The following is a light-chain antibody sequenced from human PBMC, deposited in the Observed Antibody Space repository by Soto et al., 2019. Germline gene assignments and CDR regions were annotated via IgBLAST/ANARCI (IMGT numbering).Light chain of an antibody. CDR1: QSVLYSSNNKNY. Sequence: DIVMTQSPDPLAVSLGERATINCKSSQSVLYSSNNKNYLAWYQQKPGQPPKLLIYWASTRESGVPDRFSGSGSGTEFTLTISSLQAEDVAVYYCQQYYSTPQTFGQGTKLEIE. V-gene: IGKV4-1*01. CDR3: QQYYSTPQT. J-gene: IGKJ2*01. CDR2: WAS.